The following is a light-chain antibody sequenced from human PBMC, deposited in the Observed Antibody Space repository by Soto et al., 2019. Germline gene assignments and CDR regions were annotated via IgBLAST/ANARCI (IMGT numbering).Light chain of an antibody. V-gene: IGLV2-14*03. Sequence: QSVLTQPASVSASPGQSITISCTGTSSDVGTYKYVSWYQHHPGKAPKLMIYDVSNRPSGVSNRFSGSKSGNTASLIISGLQTEDEADYYRSSYTTSSTLVFGGGTKVTVL. CDR3: SSYTTSSTLV. J-gene: IGLJ2*01. CDR2: DVS. CDR1: SSDVGTYKY.